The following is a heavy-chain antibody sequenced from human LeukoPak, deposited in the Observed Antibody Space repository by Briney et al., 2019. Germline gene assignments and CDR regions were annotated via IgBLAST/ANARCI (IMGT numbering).Heavy chain of an antibody. J-gene: IGHJ3*02. CDR3: AREGCSGGSCYPGLDAFDI. V-gene: IGHV4-34*01. CDR2: INHSGST. CDR1: GGSFSGYY. D-gene: IGHD2-15*01. Sequence: PSETLSLTCAVYGGSFSGYYWSWIRQPPGKGLEWIGEINHSGSTNYNPSLKSRVTISVDTSKNQFSLKLSSVTAADTAVYYCAREGCSGGSCYPGLDAFDIWGQGTMVTVSS.